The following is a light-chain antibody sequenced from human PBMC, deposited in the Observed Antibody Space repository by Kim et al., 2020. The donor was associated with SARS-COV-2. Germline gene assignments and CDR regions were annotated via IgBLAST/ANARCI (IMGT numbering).Light chain of an antibody. CDR2: DAS. J-gene: IGKJ1*01. V-gene: IGKV3-15*01. Sequence: VSPGERANRSCRASQTISNNLAWYQQKPGRAPRLLMYDASTKATGIPARFSGSGSGTEFTLTISSLQSEDFAVYYCHQYDDWPRTFGQGTKVDIK. CDR1: QTISNN. CDR3: HQYDDWPRT.